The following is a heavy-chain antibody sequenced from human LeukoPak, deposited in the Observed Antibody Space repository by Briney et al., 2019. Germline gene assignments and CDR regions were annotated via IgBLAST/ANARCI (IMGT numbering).Heavy chain of an antibody. CDR1: DYSFSSGDY. CDR3: ARLGRQVLSNYYYYYMDV. Sequence: PSETLTLTCAVSDYSFSSGDYRGWLRQPPGEGLGWIGIIYHSGSTYYKPSVKSRVTISVDTSKNQLSLKLSSVTAADTAVYYCARLGRQVLSNYYYYYMDVWGKGTTVTVSS. V-gene: IGHV4-38-2*01. D-gene: IGHD2-8*01. J-gene: IGHJ6*03. CDR2: IYHSGST.